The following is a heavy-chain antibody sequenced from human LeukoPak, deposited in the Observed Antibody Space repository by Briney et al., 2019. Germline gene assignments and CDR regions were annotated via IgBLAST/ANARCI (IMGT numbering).Heavy chain of an antibody. CDR2: IWYDGSNK. CDR3: AKYLGGSHEGGSYGLDY. J-gene: IGHJ4*02. CDR1: GFTFSSYG. V-gene: IGHV3-33*06. D-gene: IGHD5-18*01. Sequence: EAGGSLRLSCAASGFTFSSYGMHWVRQAPGKGLEWVAVIWYDGSNKYYADSVKGRFTISRDNSKNTLYLQMNSLRAEDTCVYYCAKYLGGSHEGGSYGLDYWGQGPLVTVSS.